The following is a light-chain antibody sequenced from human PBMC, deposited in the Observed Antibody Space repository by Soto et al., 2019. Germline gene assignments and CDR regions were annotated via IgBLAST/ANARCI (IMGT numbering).Light chain of an antibody. CDR3: QQANSFPFT. J-gene: IGKJ5*01. CDR1: QDISSW. CDR2: AAS. V-gene: IGKV1-12*01. Sequence: DTQMTQSPSSVSASVGDRVTITFRASQDISSWLAWYQQKPGKAPKLLIFAASSLQSGVPSRFSGRRSGTDFTLTISSLQPEDFATYYCQQANSFPFTFGQGTRLEIK.